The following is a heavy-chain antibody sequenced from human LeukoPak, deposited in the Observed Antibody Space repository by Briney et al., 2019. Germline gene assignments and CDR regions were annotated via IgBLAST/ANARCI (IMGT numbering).Heavy chain of an antibody. CDR3: ARGRWISGSYYNFDY. CDR2: INPNSGAT. V-gene: IGHV1-2*02. Sequence: ASVKVSCKASGYTFTGYYMHWVRRAPGQGLEWMGWINPNSGATNYAQKFQGRVTMTRDTSISTAYMELSRLRSDDTAVYYCARGRWISGSYYNFDYWGQGTLVTVSS. CDR1: GYTFTGYY. J-gene: IGHJ4*02. D-gene: IGHD1-26*01.